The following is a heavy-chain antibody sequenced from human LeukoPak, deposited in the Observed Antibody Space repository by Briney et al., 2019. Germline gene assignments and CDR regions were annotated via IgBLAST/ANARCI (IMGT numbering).Heavy chain of an antibody. CDR1: GGSFSGYY. D-gene: IGHD6-6*01. CDR3: ANTPNAFVRGGYYFEY. V-gene: IGHV4-34*01. J-gene: IGHJ4*02. Sequence: SETLSLTCAVYGGSFSGYYWKWIRQPPGKGLEWIGEINHSGSTNYNPSLKSRVTISVDTSKNQFPLKLSSVAAADTAVYYCANTPNAFVRGGYYFEYWGQGTLVTVSS. CDR2: INHSGST.